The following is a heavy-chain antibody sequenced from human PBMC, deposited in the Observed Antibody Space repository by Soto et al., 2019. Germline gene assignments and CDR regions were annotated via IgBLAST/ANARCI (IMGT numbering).Heavy chain of an antibody. D-gene: IGHD3-22*01. J-gene: IGHJ6*02. CDR3: ARERAYYYDSSGSLDV. Sequence: SETLSLTCTVSGGSISSGGYYWSWIRQHPGKGLEWIGYIYYSGSTYYNPSLKSRVTISVDTSKNQFSLKLSSVTAADTAVYYCARERAYYYDSSGSLDVWGQGTTVTAP. CDR1: GGSISSGGYY. CDR2: IYYSGST. V-gene: IGHV4-31*03.